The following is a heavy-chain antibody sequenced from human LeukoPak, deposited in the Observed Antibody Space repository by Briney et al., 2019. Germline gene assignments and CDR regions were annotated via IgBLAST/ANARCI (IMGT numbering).Heavy chain of an antibody. CDR2: ISTSSSYI. Sequence: GGSLRLSCAASGFTFSRNSMNWVRQAPGKGLEWVSSISTSSSYIYYADSVKGRFTISRDNAKNSLYLQMNSLRVDDTAEYYCARGASVVAGSDDAFDIWGQGTMVTVSS. V-gene: IGHV3-21*01. D-gene: IGHD6-19*01. CDR1: GFTFSRNS. CDR3: ARGASVVAGSDDAFDI. J-gene: IGHJ3*02.